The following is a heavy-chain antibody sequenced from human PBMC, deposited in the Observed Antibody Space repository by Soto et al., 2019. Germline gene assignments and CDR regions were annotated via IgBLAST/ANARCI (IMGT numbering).Heavy chain of an antibody. D-gene: IGHD3-9*01. CDR3: AGGQRLYYDFLTSYYSGDY. V-gene: IGHV3-64*01. CDR2: ISSNGGST. Sequence: GGSLRLSCAASGFTFSSYAMHWVRQAPGKGLEYVSAISSNGGSTYYVNSVKGRFTISRDNSKNTLYLQMGSLRAEDMAVYYCAGGQRLYYDFLTSYYSGDYWGQGTLVTVSS. J-gene: IGHJ4*02. CDR1: GFTFSSYA.